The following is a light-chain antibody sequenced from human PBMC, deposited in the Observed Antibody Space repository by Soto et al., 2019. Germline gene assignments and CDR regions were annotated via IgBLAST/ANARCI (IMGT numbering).Light chain of an antibody. Sequence: QSALTQPASVSGSPGQSITISSTGTSRDVGGYNYVSWYQQHPGKAPKLMIYEVSNRPSGVSNRFSGSKSGNTASLTISGLQAEDEADYYCSSYTSSSTPYVFGTGTKLTVL. V-gene: IGLV2-14*01. CDR1: SRDVGGYNY. J-gene: IGLJ1*01. CDR2: EVS. CDR3: SSYTSSSTPYV.